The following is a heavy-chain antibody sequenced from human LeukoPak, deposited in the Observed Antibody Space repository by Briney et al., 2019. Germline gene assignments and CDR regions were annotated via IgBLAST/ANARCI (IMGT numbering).Heavy chain of an antibody. CDR3: VKDLPVFHY. V-gene: IGHV3-48*04. CDR1: GLTFSKYS. J-gene: IGHJ4*02. Sequence: PGGSLRLSCAASGLTFSKYSMTWVRQAPGKGLEWVSFIDTSSTTMYYTDSVKGRFTISRDNAKNTLYLLMNGLRGDDTAVYYCVKDLPVFHYWGQGTLVTVSS. CDR2: IDTSSTTM.